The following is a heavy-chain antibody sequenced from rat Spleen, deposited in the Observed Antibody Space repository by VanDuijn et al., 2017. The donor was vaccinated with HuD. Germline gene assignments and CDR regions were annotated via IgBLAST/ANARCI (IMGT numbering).Heavy chain of an antibody. CDR3: ARGTLGDYFDY. V-gene: IGHV2-13*01. CDR2: IWGNGET. CDR1: GFSLSSHG. D-gene: IGHD5-1*01. J-gene: IGHJ2*01. Sequence: QVQLKESGPGLVQPSETLSLTCTVSGFSLSSHGVIWVRQPPGKGLEWMGVIWGNGETNYTSALKSRLSISRDTSKSQVFLKMNSLQTEDIATYYCARGTLGDYFDYWGQGVMVTVSS.